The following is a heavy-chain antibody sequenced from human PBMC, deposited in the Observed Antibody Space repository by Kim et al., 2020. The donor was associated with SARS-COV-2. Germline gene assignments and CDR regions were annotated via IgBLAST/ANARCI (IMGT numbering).Heavy chain of an antibody. CDR2: IIPIFGTA. V-gene: IGHV1-69*13. CDR1: GGTFSSYA. Sequence: SVKVSCKASGGTFSSYAISWVRQAPGQGLEWMGGIIPIFGTANYAQKFQGRVTITADESTSTAYMELSSLRSEDTAVYYCARGYCSSTSCHLNYYYYGMDVWGQGTTVTVSS. D-gene: IGHD2-2*01. CDR3: ARGYCSSTSCHLNYYYYGMDV. J-gene: IGHJ6*02.